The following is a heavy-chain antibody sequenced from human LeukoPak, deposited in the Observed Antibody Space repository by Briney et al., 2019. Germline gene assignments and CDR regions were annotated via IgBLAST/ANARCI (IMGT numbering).Heavy chain of an antibody. CDR1: GDSISSYY. V-gene: IGHV4-59*01. Sequence: SETLSLTCTVSGDSISSYYWSWLRQPPGKGLEWIGYFYYSGSTNYNPSLKSRVTISVDTSKNQFSLKLTSVTAADTAMHYCASAPDSRGYYPPFEYWGQGTVVTVSS. D-gene: IGHD3-22*01. J-gene: IGHJ4*02. CDR3: ASAPDSRGYYPPFEY. CDR2: FYYSGST.